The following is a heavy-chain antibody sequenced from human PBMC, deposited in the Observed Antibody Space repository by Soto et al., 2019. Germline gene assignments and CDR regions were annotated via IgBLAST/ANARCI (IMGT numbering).Heavy chain of an antibody. CDR2: IIPIFGTA. Sequence: ASVKVSCKASGYTFTGYYMHWVRQAPGQGLEWMGGIIPIFGTANYAQKFQGRVTITADESTSTAYMELSSLRSEDTAVYYCARGETPPRYGRYYYYYGMDVWGQGTTVTVSS. V-gene: IGHV1-69*13. J-gene: IGHJ6*02. CDR1: GYTFTGYY. CDR3: ARGETPPRYGRYYYYYGMDV. D-gene: IGHD1-20*01.